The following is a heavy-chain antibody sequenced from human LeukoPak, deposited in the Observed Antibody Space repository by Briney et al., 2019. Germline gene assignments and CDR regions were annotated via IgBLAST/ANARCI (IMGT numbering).Heavy chain of an antibody. CDR2: ICPDGTVT. CDR1: GFTFSTYC. Sequence: GGSLRLTCAASGFTFSTYCMHWVRQAPGKGPMWVSRICPDGTVTNYADSVKARFIISRDNARNTVYLQMNSLRVEDTAVYYCVRDFRSADYWGQGTLVTVSS. V-gene: IGHV3-74*01. J-gene: IGHJ4*02. CDR3: VRDFRSADY.